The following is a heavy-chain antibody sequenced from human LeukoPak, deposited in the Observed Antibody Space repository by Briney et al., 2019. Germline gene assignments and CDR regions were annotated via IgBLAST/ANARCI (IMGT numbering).Heavy chain of an antibody. CDR2: IYPRNSDI. Sequence: PGESLKISCKGSGYSFASYWTALVRQMPGKGLEWIGGIYPRNSDIPYSPSFQGQATISADKSVSTAYLHWSSLQASDTAIYYCARHLSNISSCPNYWGQGTLVTVSS. CDR3: ARHLSNISSCPNY. CDR1: GYSFASYW. J-gene: IGHJ4*02. D-gene: IGHD2-2*01. V-gene: IGHV5-51*01.